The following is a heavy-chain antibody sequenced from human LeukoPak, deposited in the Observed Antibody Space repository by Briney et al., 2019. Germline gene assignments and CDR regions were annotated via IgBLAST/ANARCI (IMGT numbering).Heavy chain of an antibody. D-gene: IGHD1-26*01. CDR3: VTSRRTGTYLEGYFDL. V-gene: IGHV3-23*01. CDR1: GFTFSSYA. J-gene: IGHJ2*01. CDR2: ISGSGGST. Sequence: GGSLRLSCAASGFTFSSYAMSWVRQAPGKGLEWVSVISGSGGSTYYADSVKGRFTISRDNSKNTLHLQMNTLRAEDTAIFYCVTSRRTGTYLEGYFDLWGRGTLVTVSS.